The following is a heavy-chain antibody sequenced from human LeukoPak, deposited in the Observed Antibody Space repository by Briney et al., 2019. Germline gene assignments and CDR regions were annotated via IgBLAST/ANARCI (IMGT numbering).Heavy chain of an antibody. CDR1: GFTFSSYS. CDR3: ARDESLGDFWSGYFDAFDI. D-gene: IGHD3-3*01. Sequence: PGGSLRLSCAASGFTFSSYSMNWVRQAPGKGLEWVSSISSSSSYIYYADSVKGRFTISRDNAKNSLYLQMNSLRAEDTAVYYCARDESLGDFWSGYFDAFDIWGQVTVVTVSS. CDR2: ISSSSSYI. V-gene: IGHV3-21*01. J-gene: IGHJ3*02.